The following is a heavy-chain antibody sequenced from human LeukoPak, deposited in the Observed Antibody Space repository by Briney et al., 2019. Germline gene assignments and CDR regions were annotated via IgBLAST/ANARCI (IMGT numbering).Heavy chain of an antibody. Sequence: PSETLSLTCTVSGGSISSSSYYWGWIRQPPGKGLEWIGSIYYSGSTYYNPSLKSRVTISVDTSKNQFSLKLSSVTAADTAVYYCARGSYDSSDFEYFQHWGQGTLVTVSS. J-gene: IGHJ1*01. D-gene: IGHD3-22*01. V-gene: IGHV4-39*07. CDR2: IYYSGST. CDR1: GGSISSSSYY. CDR3: ARGSYDSSDFEYFQH.